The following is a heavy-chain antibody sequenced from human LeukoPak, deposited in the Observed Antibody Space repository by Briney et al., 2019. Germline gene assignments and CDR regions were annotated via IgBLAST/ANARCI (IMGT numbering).Heavy chain of an antibody. Sequence: GGSLRLSCAASGFTLSRYAMHWVRQAPGKGLEWVAVISYDGSNKYYADSVKGRFTISRDNSKNTLYLQMNSLRAEDMVVYYCARDQDYLKENYYYYYMDVWGKGTTVTVSS. CDR2: ISYDGSNK. CDR1: GFTLSRYA. V-gene: IGHV3-30-3*01. D-gene: IGHD2/OR15-2a*01. CDR3: ARDQDYLKENYYYYYMDV. J-gene: IGHJ6*03.